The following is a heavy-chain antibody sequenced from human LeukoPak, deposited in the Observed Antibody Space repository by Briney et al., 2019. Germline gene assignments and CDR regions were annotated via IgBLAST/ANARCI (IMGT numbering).Heavy chain of an antibody. CDR2: ISSSGSYI. D-gene: IGHD3-9*01. CDR1: GFTFSSYS. J-gene: IGHJ6*03. Sequence: PGGSLRLSCAASGFTFSSYSMNWVRHAPGKGLEWVSSISSSGSYIYYADSVKGRFTISRDNAKNSLYLQMNSLRAEDTAVYYCARGEGGALRSFVNYYYMDVWGKGTTVTVSS. V-gene: IGHV3-21*01. CDR3: ARGEGGALRSFVNYYYMDV.